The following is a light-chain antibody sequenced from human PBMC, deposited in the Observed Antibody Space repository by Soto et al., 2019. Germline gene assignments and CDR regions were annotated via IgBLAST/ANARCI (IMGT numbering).Light chain of an antibody. J-gene: IGLJ1*01. CDR3: CSYAGSYSYV. CDR1: SSNIGGNS. CDR2: RND. Sequence: QSVLTQPPSASGAPGQRVTISCSGSSSNIGGNSVSWYQQLPGTAPKLLIYRNDQRPSGVPDRFSGSKSGNTASLTISGLQAEDEADYYCCSYAGSYSYVFGTGTKVTVL. V-gene: IGLV1-44*01.